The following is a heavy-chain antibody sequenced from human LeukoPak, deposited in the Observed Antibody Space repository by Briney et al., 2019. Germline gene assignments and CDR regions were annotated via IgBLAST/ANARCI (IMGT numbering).Heavy chain of an antibody. D-gene: IGHD6-19*01. CDR2: ISGSGGRT. Sequence: GPSLRLFCSACRFTFSSYALSCGRQAPGQGLLWVSAISGSGGRTYYADSWKGRFTISRDNSKNTLYLQMNSLRAEDTAVYYCAKSGSGWYYFDYWGQGTLVTVSS. J-gene: IGHJ4*02. V-gene: IGHV3-23*01. CDR3: AKSGSGWYYFDY. CDR1: RFTFSSYA.